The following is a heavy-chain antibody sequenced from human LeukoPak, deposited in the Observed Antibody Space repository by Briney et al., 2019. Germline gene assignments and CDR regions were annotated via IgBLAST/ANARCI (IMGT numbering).Heavy chain of an antibody. D-gene: IGHD5-12*01. CDR1: GGPISSYF. CDR2: IYYSGST. CDR3: ARHLLYSGYDGYFDY. V-gene: IGHV4-59*08. Sequence: PSETLSLTCTVSGGPISSYFWSWIRQPPGKGLEWIGYIYYSGSTNYNPSLKSRVTISVDTSKNQFSLKLSSVTAADTAVYYCARHLLYSGYDGYFDYWGQGTLVTVSS. J-gene: IGHJ4*02.